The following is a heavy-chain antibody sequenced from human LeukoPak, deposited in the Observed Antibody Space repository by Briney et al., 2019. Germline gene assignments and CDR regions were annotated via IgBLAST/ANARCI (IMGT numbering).Heavy chain of an antibody. D-gene: IGHD3-10*01. CDR2: INAGNGNT. J-gene: IGHJ6*02. CDR1: GYTFTSYA. V-gene: IGHV1-3*01. CDR3: ARERVRGKRPYYYYYGMDV. Sequence: ASVKVSCKASGYTFTSYAMHWVRQAPGQRLEWMGWINAGNGNTKYSQKFQGRVTITRDTSASTAYMELSSLRSEDTAVYYCARERVRGKRPYYYYYGMDVWGQGTTVTVSS.